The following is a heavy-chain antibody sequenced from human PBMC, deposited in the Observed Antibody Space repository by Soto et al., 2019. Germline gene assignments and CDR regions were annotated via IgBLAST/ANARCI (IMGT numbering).Heavy chain of an antibody. CDR3: AKVLLTYTSGWYHPHFDY. V-gene: IGHV3-30*18. D-gene: IGHD6-19*01. CDR1: GFTFSSYV. J-gene: IGHJ4*02. Sequence: PGGSLRLSCAASGFTFSSYVMHWVRQAPGKGLEWVAVVSNDGSNKDYADSVKGRFTISRDNSKNTLYLQMNSLRAEDTAVYYCAKVLLTYTSGWYHPHFDYSGQGTLGTLSS. CDR2: VSNDGSNK.